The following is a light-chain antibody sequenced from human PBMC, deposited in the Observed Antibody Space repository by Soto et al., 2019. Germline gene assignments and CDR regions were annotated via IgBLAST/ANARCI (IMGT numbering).Light chain of an antibody. CDR1: SSDVGGYNY. CDR3: SSYTGSSTLGV. Sequence: QSVLTQPASVSGSPGQSITISCTGTSSDVGGYNYVSWYQQHPGKAPKLMIYDVSNRPSGVSNRFSGSKSGNTASLTICGLQAEDEADYYCSSYTGSSTLGVFGGGTKLTVL. J-gene: IGLJ2*01. V-gene: IGLV2-14*01. CDR2: DVS.